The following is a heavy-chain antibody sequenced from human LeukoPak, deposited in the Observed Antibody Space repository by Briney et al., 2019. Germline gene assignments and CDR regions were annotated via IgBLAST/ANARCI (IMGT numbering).Heavy chain of an antibody. CDR1: GFTFSSYG. CDR3: AKGTVTSPGLMDY. V-gene: IGHV3-23*01. J-gene: IGHJ4*02. Sequence: PGGSLRLSCAASGFTFSSYGMSWVRQAPGKGLEWVSVISGSGDRTYYADSVKGRFTISRDNSKNTLYLQMNSLRAEDTAVYYCAKGTVTSPGLMDYWGQGILVTVSS. CDR2: ISGSGDRT. D-gene: IGHD4-17*01.